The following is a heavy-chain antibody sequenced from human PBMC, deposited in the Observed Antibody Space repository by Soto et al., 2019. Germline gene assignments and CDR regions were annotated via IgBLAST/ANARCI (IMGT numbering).Heavy chain of an antibody. Sequence: GSLRLSCAASGFTFSSYWMRWVRQAPGKGLVWVSRINSDGSSTSYADSVKGRFTISRDNAKNTLYLQMNSLRAEDTAVYYCARHQWLGRGMDVWGQGTTVTVSS. V-gene: IGHV3-74*01. CDR1: GFTFSSYW. CDR2: INSDGSST. CDR3: ARHQWLGRGMDV. J-gene: IGHJ6*02. D-gene: IGHD6-19*01.